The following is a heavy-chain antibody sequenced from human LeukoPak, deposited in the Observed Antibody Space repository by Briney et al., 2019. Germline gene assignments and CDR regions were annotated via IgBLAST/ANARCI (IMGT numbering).Heavy chain of an antibody. V-gene: IGHV3-23*01. CDR2: ISGSGGST. Sequence: GGSLRLSCVASGFIFNEYTMHWVRQAPGKGLEWVSAISGSGGSTYYADSVKGRFTISRDNSKNTLYLQMNSLRAEDTAVYYCAKDQEVLKWEPPLGRAFDIWGQGTMVTVSS. J-gene: IGHJ3*02. CDR3: AKDQEVLKWEPPLGRAFDI. D-gene: IGHD1-26*01. CDR1: GFIFNEYT.